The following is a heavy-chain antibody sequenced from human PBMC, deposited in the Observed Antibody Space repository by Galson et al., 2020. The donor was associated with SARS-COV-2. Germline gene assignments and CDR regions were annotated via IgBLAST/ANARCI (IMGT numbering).Heavy chain of an antibody. CDR2: INPNSGGT. J-gene: IGHJ4*02. CDR3: ARDGYYYGSGTYPRGDY. CDR1: GYTFTGYY. Sequence: ASVKVSCKASGYTFTGYYMHWVRQAPGQGLEWMGWINPNSGGTNYAQKFQGRVTMTRETSISTAYMELSRLRSDDTAVYYCARDGYYYGSGTYPRGDYWGQGTLVTVSS. D-gene: IGHD3-10*01. V-gene: IGHV1-2*02.